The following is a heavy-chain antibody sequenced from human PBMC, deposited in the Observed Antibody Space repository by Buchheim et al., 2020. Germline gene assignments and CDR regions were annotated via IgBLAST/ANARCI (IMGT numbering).Heavy chain of an antibody. CDR3: AREIAMWIQLWSFDY. D-gene: IGHD5-18*01. J-gene: IGHJ4*02. CDR1: GFTFSSYG. CDR2: IWDDGSNK. Sequence: QVQLVESGGGVVQPGRSLRLSCAASGFTFSSYGMHWVRQAPGKGLEWVAVIWDDGSNKYYADSVKGRFTISRDNSKNTLYRQMNSLRAEDTAVYYCAREIAMWIQLWSFDYWGQGTL. V-gene: IGHV3-33*01.